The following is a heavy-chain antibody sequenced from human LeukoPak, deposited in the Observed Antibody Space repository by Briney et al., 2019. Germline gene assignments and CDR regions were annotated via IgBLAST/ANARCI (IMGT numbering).Heavy chain of an antibody. V-gene: IGHV3-7*01. CDR2: IKQDGSEK. D-gene: IGHD3-3*01. Sequence: GGSLRLSCAASGFTFSSYWMSWVRQAPGKGLEWVVNIKQDGSEKYYVDSVKGRFTVSRDNAKNSLYLQMNSLRAEDTAVYYCARRVEYYDFWSGYSLYFDYWGQGTLVTVSS. J-gene: IGHJ4*02. CDR3: ARRVEYYDFWSGYSLYFDY. CDR1: GFTFSSYW.